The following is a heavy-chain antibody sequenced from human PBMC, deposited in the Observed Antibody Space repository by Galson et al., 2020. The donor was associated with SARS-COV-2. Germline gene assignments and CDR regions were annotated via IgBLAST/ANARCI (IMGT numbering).Heavy chain of an antibody. J-gene: IGHJ5*02. CDR3: ARDLWPYGSGSYYNWVMWFDP. CDR1: GFTFSDYY. D-gene: IGHD3-10*01. CDR2: ISSSCSTI. V-gene: IGHV3-11*01. Sequence: NSGGSLRLSCAASGFTFSDYYMSWIRQAPGKGLEWVSYISSSCSTIYYADSVKGRFTISRDNAKNSLYLQMNSLRAEDTAVYYCARDLWPYGSGSYYNWVMWFDPWGQGTLVTVSS.